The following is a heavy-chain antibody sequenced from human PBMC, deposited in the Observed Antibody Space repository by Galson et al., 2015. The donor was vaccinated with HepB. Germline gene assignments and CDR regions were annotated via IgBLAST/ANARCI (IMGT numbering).Heavy chain of an antibody. CDR3: ARDLRSHCAGTCYPGEFDY. Sequence: SLRLSCAAYGVTFSTPGIHGVRQAPGKGLEWVGVVSYDGSYTFYGDSVKGRFTISRDNSKNTVYLQMNGLKVNDTGVYYCARDLRSHCAGTCYPGEFDYWGQGTLVTVSS. V-gene: IGHV3-30*03. J-gene: IGHJ4*02. D-gene: IGHD2-21*01. CDR2: VSYDGSYT. CDR1: GVTFSTPG.